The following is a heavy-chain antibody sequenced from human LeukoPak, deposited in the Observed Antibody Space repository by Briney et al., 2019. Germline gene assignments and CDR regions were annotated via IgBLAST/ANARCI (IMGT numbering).Heavy chain of an antibody. CDR2: IYYSGST. D-gene: IGHD3-22*01. CDR1: GGSISSYY. CDR3: ARHSGYSAFDI. V-gene: IGHV4-59*08. Sequence: PSETLSLTCTVSGGSISSYYWSWIRQPPGEGLEWIGYIYYSGSTNYNPSLKSRVTISVDTSKNQFSLKLSSVTAADTAVYYCARHSGYSAFDIWGQGTIVTVSS. J-gene: IGHJ3*02.